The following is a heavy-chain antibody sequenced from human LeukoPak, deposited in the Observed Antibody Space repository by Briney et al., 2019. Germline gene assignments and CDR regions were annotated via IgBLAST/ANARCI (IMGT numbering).Heavy chain of an antibody. D-gene: IGHD6-19*01. CDR3: THHSGWSVRVDY. V-gene: IGHV3-7*01. Sequence: TGGSLRLSCAASGFSFTTYWMSWVRQAPGKGLEWVANIKQDGTEKYYVDSVKGRFTISRDNAKNSLYLQMNSLRAEDTAVYYCTHHSGWSVRVDYWGQGTLVTVSS. CDR2: IKQDGTEK. CDR1: GFSFTTYW. J-gene: IGHJ4*02.